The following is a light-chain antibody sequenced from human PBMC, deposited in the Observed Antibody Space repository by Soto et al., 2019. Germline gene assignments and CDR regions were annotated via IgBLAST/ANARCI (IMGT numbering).Light chain of an antibody. CDR3: QQSYSSSWT. Sequence: DIQMTQSPSSLSASVGDRVTITCRASQSISNYLNWYQHKPGKAPKVLIYGASNLQSGVPSRFSGSGSGTDFTLTISSLQCEDFATYFCQQSYSSSWTFGPGTKVQI. CDR1: QSISNY. V-gene: IGKV1-39*01. CDR2: GAS. J-gene: IGKJ1*01.